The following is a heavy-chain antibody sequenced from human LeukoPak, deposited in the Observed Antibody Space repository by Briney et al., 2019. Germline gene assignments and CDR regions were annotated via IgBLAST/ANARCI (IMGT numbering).Heavy chain of an antibody. CDR1: GGSISSGGYY. J-gene: IGHJ5*02. CDR2: FYQRGTT. CDR3: VRGVVNGDFSWFDP. V-gene: IGHV4-30-2*01. D-gene: IGHD2-21*02. Sequence: SQTLSLTCTVSGGSISSGGYYWSWIRQPPGKGLEWLGYFYQRGTTYYNPSLFSRLSISVDMSKNQFSLRLTSVTAADTAVYYCVRGVVNGDFSWFDPWGPGTLVTVSS.